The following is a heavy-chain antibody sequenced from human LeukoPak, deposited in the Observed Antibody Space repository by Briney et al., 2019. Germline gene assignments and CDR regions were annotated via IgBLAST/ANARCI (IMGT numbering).Heavy chain of an antibody. CDR1: GFRFSDYW. Sequence: PGGSLRLSCAASGFRFSDYWMTWVRQAPGKGLECVANIKTDGSAKYYPDSVKGRFTVSRDNAKNSLYLQMNNMRVEDTAIYYCTKDLNHDSILWGQGTLVTVSS. D-gene: IGHD3-22*01. V-gene: IGHV3-7*01. CDR3: TKDLNHDSIL. J-gene: IGHJ4*02. CDR2: IKTDGSAK.